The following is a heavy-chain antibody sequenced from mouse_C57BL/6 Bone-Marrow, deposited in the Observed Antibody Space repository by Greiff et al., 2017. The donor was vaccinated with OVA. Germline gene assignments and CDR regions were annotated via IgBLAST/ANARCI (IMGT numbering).Heavy chain of an antibody. V-gene: IGHV2-5*01. CDR1: GFSLTSYG. CDR3: ATNYCGSSYWYFDV. Sequence: QVQLQQSGPGLVQPSQSLSITCTVSGFSLTSYGVHWVRQSPGKGLEWLGVIWRGGSTDYNAAFMSRLSITKDNSKSQVFFKMNRLQADDTAIYYCATNYCGSSYWYFDVWGTGTTVTVSS. D-gene: IGHD1-1*01. CDR2: IWRGGST. J-gene: IGHJ1*03.